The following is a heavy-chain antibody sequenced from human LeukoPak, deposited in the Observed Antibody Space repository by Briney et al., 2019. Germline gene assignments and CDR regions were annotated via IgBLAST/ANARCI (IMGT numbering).Heavy chain of an antibody. CDR1: GGSISSYY. CDR3: ARGSRYYYFDY. J-gene: IGHJ4*02. CDR2: IYYSRST. D-gene: IGHD3-3*01. Sequence: PSETLSLTCTVSGGSISSYYWSWIRQPPGKGLEWIGYIYYSRSTNYNPSLKSRVTISVDTSKNQFSLKLSSVTAADTAVYYCARGSRYYYFDYWGQGTLVTVSS. V-gene: IGHV4-59*01.